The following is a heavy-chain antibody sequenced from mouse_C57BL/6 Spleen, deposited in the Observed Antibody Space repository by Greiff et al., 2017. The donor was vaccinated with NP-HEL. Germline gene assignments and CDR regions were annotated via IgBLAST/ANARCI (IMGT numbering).Heavy chain of an antibody. CDR3: ARYGLNYAMDY. CDR2: ISSGSSTI. CDR1: GFTFSDYG. Sequence: EVQGVESGGGLVKPGGSLKLSCAASGFTFSDYGMHWVRQAPEKGLEWVAYISSGSSTIYYADTVKGRFTISRDNAKNTLFLQMTSLRSEDTAMYYCARYGLNYAMDYWGQGTSVTVSS. D-gene: IGHD1-2*01. J-gene: IGHJ4*01. V-gene: IGHV5-17*01.